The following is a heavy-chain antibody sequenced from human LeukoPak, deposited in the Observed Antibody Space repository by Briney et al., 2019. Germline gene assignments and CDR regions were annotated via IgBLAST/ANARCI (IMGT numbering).Heavy chain of an antibody. V-gene: IGHV1-18*01. CDR2: ISAYNGNT. Sequence: ASVKVSCKASGYTFTSYGISWVRQAPGQGLEWMGWISAYNGNTNYAQKLQGRVTMTTDTSTGTAYMELRSLTSDDTAVYYCARGGEYCSRGSCYFDYWGQGTLVTVSS. CDR3: ARGGEYCSRGSCYFDY. D-gene: IGHD2-15*01. J-gene: IGHJ4*02. CDR1: GYTFTSYG.